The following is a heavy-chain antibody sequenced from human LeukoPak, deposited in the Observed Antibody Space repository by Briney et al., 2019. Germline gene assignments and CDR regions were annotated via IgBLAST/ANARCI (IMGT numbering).Heavy chain of an antibody. D-gene: IGHD6-13*01. CDR3: AKGGSSWYVGYFDY. CDR2: ISGSGGST. J-gene: IGHJ4*02. V-gene: IGHV3-23*01. Sequence: GGSLRLSCAASGFTFSAFAMTWVRQAPGKGLEWVSAISGSGGSTYYADSVKGRFTISRDNSKNTLYLQMNSLRAEDTAVYYCAKGGSSWYVGYFDYWGQGTLVTVSS. CDR1: GFTFSAFA.